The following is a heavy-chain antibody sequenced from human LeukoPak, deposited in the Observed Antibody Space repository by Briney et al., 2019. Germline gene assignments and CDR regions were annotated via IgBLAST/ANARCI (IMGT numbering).Heavy chain of an antibody. D-gene: IGHD2/OR15-2a*01. CDR2: INPSGGST. V-gene: IGHV1-46*01. Sequence: EASVTVSFKSSGGAFSSYAISWVRQAPGQGLEWMGIINPSGGSTSYAQKFQGRVTMTRDMSTSTVYMELSSLRSEDTAVYYCARDLYGYYYYYYLDVWGKGTTVTVSS. CDR1: GGAFSSYA. CDR3: ARDLYGYYYYYYLDV. J-gene: IGHJ6*03.